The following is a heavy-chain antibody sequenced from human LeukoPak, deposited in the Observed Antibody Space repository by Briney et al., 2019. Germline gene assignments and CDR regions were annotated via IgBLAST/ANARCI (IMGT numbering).Heavy chain of an antibody. Sequence: GGSLRLSCAASGFTFSDYYMSWIRQAPGKGLEWVSYISSSGSTIYYADSVKGRFTISRDNAKNSLYLQMNSLRAEDTAVYYCARERRWLQSPTDYWGQGTLVTVSS. CDR1: GFTFSDYY. V-gene: IGHV3-11*04. CDR3: ARERRWLQSPTDY. J-gene: IGHJ4*02. D-gene: IGHD5-24*01. CDR2: ISSSGSTI.